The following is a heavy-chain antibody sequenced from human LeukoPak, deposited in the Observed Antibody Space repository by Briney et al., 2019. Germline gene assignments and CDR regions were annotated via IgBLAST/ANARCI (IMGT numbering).Heavy chain of an antibody. V-gene: IGHV4-34*01. J-gene: IGHJ3*02. CDR3: AGDLAGQGAFDI. CDR2: INHSGST. CDR1: GGSFSGYY. Sequence: SETLSLTCAVYGGSFSGYYWSWIRQPPGKGLEWIGEINHSGSTNYNPSLKSRVTISVDTSKNQFSLKLSSVTAADTAVYYCAGDLAGQGAFDIWGQGTMVTVSS. D-gene: IGHD3-3*02.